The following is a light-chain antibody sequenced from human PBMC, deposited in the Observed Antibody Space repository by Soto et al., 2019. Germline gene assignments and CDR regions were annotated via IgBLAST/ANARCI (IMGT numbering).Light chain of an antibody. V-gene: IGKV3-15*01. CDR3: QQYYAWPLT. CDR2: GAS. J-gene: IGKJ3*01. Sequence: EIVMTQSPATLSMSPGERSTLSWRASQSIARILAWYQQKPGQAPRLVLYGASTRATGIPATFSGSGSATEFTLTSTSLRSEDFALYYWQQYYAWPLTFGPGTIVDVK. CDR1: QSIARI.